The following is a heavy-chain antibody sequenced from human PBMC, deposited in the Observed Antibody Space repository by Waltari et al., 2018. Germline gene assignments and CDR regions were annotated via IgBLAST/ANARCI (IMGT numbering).Heavy chain of an antibody. V-gene: IGHV4-34*01. CDR1: GGSFSGYY. Sequence: QVQLQQWGAGLLKPSETLSLTCAVYGGSFSGYYWSWIRQPPGKGLEWIGEINHSGSTNYNPALKSRVTISVDTSKNQFSLKLSSVTAADTAVYYCARGEGTPPSKPPYRGFDPWGQGTLVTVSS. J-gene: IGHJ5*02. D-gene: IGHD2-21*01. CDR2: INHSGST. CDR3: ARGEGTPPSKPPYRGFDP.